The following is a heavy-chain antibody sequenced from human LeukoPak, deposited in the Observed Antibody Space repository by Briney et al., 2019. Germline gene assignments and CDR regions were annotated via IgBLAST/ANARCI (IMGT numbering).Heavy chain of an antibody. CDR1: GFSFSIYS. V-gene: IGHV3-21*01. J-gene: IGHJ3*01. D-gene: IGHD2-2*01. CDR3: ARGPPCSSTSCYVTGAFDF. Sequence: PGGSLRLSCAASGFSFSIYSMNWVRQAPGKGLEWVSSVSSSSTSIHYADSLKGRFTISRDNAKNSLFLQVNSLRDEDTAVYYCARGPPCSSTSCYVTGAFDFWGQGTMVTVSS. CDR2: VSSSSTSI.